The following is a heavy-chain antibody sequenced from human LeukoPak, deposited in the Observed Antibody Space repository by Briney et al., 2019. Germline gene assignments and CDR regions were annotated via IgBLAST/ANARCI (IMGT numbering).Heavy chain of an antibody. CDR2: VSGSGGST. J-gene: IGHJ1*01. CDR1: GFTFSSYA. V-gene: IGHV3-23*01. CDR3: AKDVPYDSSGYYYGSTVSEYFQH. D-gene: IGHD3-22*01. Sequence: GGSLRLSCAASGFTFSSYAMSWVRQAPGKGLEWVSAVSGSGGSTYYADSVKGRFTISRDNSKNTLYLQMNSLRAEDTAVCYCAKDVPYDSSGYYYGSTVSEYFQHWGQGTLVTVSS.